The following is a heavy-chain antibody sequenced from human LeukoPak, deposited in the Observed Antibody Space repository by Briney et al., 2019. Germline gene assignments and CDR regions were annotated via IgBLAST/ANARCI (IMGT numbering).Heavy chain of an antibody. CDR1: GFTFSSYS. V-gene: IGHV3-21*01. CDR3: AKLGTTSVTTGY. Sequence: GGSLRLSCAASGFTFSSYSMKWVRQAPGKGLEWVSSVSTSSIYIYYADSVKGRFTISRDNAKNSLYLQMNSLRAEDTAVYYCAKLGTTSVTTGYWGQGTLVTVSS. J-gene: IGHJ4*02. D-gene: IGHD4-17*01. CDR2: VSTSSIYI.